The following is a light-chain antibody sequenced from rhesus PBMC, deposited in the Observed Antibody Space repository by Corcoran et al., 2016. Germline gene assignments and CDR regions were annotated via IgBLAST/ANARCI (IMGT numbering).Light chain of an antibody. CDR3: QQGYNTPLT. CDR2: AAS. Sequence: DIQMTQSPSSLSASVGDKVTITCRASQGISRWLAWYQQKPGKAPKLLIYAASSWQSGVPSRFSGSGSGTGYHLTISSLRPENFATYYCQQGYNTPLTFGGGTKVEIK. CDR1: QGISRW. J-gene: IGKJ4*01. V-gene: IGKV1-18*01.